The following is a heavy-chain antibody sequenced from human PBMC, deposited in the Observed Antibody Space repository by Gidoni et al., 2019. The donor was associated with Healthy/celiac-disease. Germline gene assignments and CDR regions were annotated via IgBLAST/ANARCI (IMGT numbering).Heavy chain of an antibody. J-gene: IGHJ4*02. V-gene: IGHV1-69*01. CDR3: ARDQDSSGYD. D-gene: IGHD3-22*01. Sequence: QVQRVQSGAEVKKPGSSVQVACKAAGGTFSSYAISWVRQAPGQGLEWMGGIIPIFGTANYAQKFQGRVTIPADESTSTAYMELSSLSSEATAVYYCARDQDSSGYDWGQGTLVTVSS. CDR1: GGTFSSYA. CDR2: IIPIFGTA.